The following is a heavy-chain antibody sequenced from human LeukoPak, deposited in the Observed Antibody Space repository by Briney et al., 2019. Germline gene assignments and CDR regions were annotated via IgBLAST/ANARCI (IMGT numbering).Heavy chain of an antibody. V-gene: IGHV1-24*01. CDR2: LDPEDGET. Sequence: ASVKVSCKVSGHTLTDLSMHWVRQTPGGGLEWMGGLDPEDGETIYAQKFQGRVTMTEDTSTDTAYMELSSLRSEDTAVYYCATGGIYSLLGYWGQGTLVTVSS. J-gene: IGHJ4*02. D-gene: IGHD1-26*01. CDR3: ATGGIYSLLGY. CDR1: GHTLTDLS.